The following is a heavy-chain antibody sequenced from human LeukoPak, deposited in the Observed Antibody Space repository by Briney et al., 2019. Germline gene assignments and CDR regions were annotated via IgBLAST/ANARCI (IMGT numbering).Heavy chain of an antibody. D-gene: IGHD6-13*01. CDR2: MNPNSGNT. CDR3: ARGPFYISSWFLTY. Sequence: ASVKVSCKASGYSFTSYDINWVRQATGQGLEWMGWMNPNSGNTGYAQKFQGRVTMTRNTSISTAYMELTSLRSEDTSVYYCARGPFYISSWFLTYWGQGTLVTVSS. CDR1: GYSFTSYD. J-gene: IGHJ4*02. V-gene: IGHV1-8*01.